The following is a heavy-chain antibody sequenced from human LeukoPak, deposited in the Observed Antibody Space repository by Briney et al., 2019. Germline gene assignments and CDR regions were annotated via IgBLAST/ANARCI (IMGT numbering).Heavy chain of an antibody. CDR1: GFTFSSYG. V-gene: IGHV3-33*01. CDR3: AREVDDILTGYSGGYFDY. CDR2: IWYDGSNK. J-gene: IGHJ4*02. Sequence: GRSLRLSCAASGFTFSSYGMHWVRQAPGKGLEWVAVIWYDGSNKYYADSVKGRFTISRDNSKNTLYLQMNSLRAEDTAVYYCAREVDDILTGYSGGYFDYWGQGTLVTVSS. D-gene: IGHD3-9*01.